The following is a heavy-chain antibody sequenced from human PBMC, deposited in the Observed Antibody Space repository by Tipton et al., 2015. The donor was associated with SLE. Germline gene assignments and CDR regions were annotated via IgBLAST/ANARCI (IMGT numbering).Heavy chain of an antibody. Sequence: TLSLTCIVSGGSISSFYWGWIRQHPGKGLEWIGHIYYSGNTYYNPSLGGRVMISLDRSKSQFSLKLTSVTAADTAVYFCAREGDGSANYFYYGVNLWGQGTTVTVSS. D-gene: IGHD6-25*01. V-gene: IGHV4-31*03. CDR1: GGSISSFY. CDR3: AREGDGSANYFYYGVNL. J-gene: IGHJ6*02. CDR2: IYYSGNT.